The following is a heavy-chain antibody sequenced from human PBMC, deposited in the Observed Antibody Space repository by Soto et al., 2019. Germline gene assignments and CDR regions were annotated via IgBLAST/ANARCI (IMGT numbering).Heavy chain of an antibody. CDR3: ARGSGRYSDYSYSGMDV. J-gene: IGHJ6*02. CDR1: GYSFTSYW. Sequence: GESLKISCKGSGYSFTSYWIGWVRQMPGKGLEWMGIIYPGDSDTRYSPSFQGQVTISADKSISTAYLQWSSLKASDTAMYYCARGSGRYSDYSYSGMDVWGQGTTVTVSS. D-gene: IGHD1-26*01. V-gene: IGHV5-51*01. CDR2: IYPGDSDT.